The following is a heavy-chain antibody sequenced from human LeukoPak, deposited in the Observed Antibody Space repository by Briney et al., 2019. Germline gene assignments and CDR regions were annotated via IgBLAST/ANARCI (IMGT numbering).Heavy chain of an antibody. D-gene: IGHD5-24*01. Sequence: GGSLRLSCAASGFTFSNYWMIWVRRAPGKGLEWVGNIRQDGSEKRYADSVRGRFSISRDNAQTSLYLQMNSLRAEDTAVYYCARASDPWLQLTWGQGTLVTVSS. V-gene: IGHV3-7*05. CDR3: ARASDPWLQLT. CDR1: GFTFSNYW. J-gene: IGHJ5*02. CDR2: IRQDGSEK.